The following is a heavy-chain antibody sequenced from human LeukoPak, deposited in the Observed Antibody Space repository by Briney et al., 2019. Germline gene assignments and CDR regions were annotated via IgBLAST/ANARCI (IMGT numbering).Heavy chain of an antibody. CDR3: AKDPYDSSGYYFPRAFDI. CDR2: ISNGGDTT. D-gene: IGHD3-22*01. J-gene: IGHJ3*02. V-gene: IGHV3-23*01. CDR1: EFTFSSYG. Sequence: GGSLRLSCVASEFTFSSYGMSWVRQAPGKGLEWVSGISNGGDTTYYADSVKGRFTISRDNSKNTLYLQMNSLRAADTAVYYCAKDPYDSSGYYFPRAFDIWGQGTMVTVSS.